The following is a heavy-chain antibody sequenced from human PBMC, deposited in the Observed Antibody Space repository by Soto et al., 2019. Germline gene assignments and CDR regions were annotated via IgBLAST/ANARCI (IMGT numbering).Heavy chain of an antibody. D-gene: IGHD6-19*01. CDR1: GGSINSRSDY. CDR2: IYYSGST. CDR3: AGTSSGWYRDFDY. V-gene: IGHV4-39*01. J-gene: IGHJ4*02. Sequence: PSETMSLTCTVSGGSINSRSDYWGWIRQPPGKGLEWIGSIYYSGSTYYNPSLKSRVTISVDTSKNQFPLKLSSVTAADTAVYYCAGTSSGWYRDFDYWGQGTLVTVSS.